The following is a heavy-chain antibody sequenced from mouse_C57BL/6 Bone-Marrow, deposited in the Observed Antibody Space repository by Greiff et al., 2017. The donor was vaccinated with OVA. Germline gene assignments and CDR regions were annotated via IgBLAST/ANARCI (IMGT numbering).Heavy chain of an antibody. CDR2: IYPGSGST. D-gene: IGHD1-1*01. CDR3: ARAPIYDYDSSYKWYFDD. V-gene: IGHV1-55*01. Sequence: QVQLQQPGAELVKPGASVKMSCKASGYTFTSYWITWVKQRPGQGLEWIGDIYPGSGSTNYNEKFKSKATLTVDTSSSTAYLQLSSLTSEDSAVYYWARAPIYDYDSSYKWYFDDWGTGTTVTVSS. J-gene: IGHJ1*03. CDR1: GYTFTSYW.